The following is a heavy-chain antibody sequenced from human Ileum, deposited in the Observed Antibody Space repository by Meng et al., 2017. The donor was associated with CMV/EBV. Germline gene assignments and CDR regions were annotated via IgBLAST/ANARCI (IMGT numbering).Heavy chain of an antibody. CDR2: IAYSGST. V-gene: IGHV4-61*08. D-gene: IGHD3-16*01. CDR3: AWGPNMFYFDS. J-gene: IGHJ4*02. Sequence: SEILSLTCTGSGVSVSSRDSYWSWIRRPPGKEMEWMGYIAYSGSTNYNPSLKSRVTMSLDTSKTQVSLRLNSVTAADTAVYYCAWGPNMFYFDSWAQGTLVTVSS. CDR1: GVSVSSRDSY.